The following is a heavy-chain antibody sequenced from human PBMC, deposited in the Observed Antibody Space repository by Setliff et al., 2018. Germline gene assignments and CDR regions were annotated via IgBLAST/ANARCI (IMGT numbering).Heavy chain of an antibody. D-gene: IGHD3-9*01. Sequence: PGGSLRLSCAASGFTFSSFAMSWVRQAPGKRLEWVSIINVGGTNTYYRDSVKGRFTISRDNSKSTLYLQMNSLRAEDTAFYYCARGRHHDTLSGYIDFLGQGTLVTVSS. CDR3: ARGRHHDTLSGYIDF. J-gene: IGHJ4*02. CDR2: INVGGTNT. CDR1: GFTFSSFA. V-gene: IGHV3-23*01.